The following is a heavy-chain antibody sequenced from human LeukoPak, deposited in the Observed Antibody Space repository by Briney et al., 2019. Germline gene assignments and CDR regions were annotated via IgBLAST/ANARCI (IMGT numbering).Heavy chain of an antibody. CDR3: TRDLYGDRNY. V-gene: IGHV3-53*01. Sequence: GGSLRLSCAASGFTVSNDYMSWVRQAPGKGLEWVSVIYGAGATYYADSVRGRFTISRDNAKNTLYLQMNSLRAEDTAVYYCTRDLYGDRNYWGQGTLVTVSS. CDR1: GFTVSNDY. D-gene: IGHD4-17*01. J-gene: IGHJ4*02. CDR2: IYGAGAT.